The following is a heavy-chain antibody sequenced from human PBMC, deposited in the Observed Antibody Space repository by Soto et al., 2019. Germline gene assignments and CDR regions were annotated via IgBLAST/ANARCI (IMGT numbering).Heavy chain of an antibody. CDR3: VRDQGGYFDY. J-gene: IGHJ4*02. CDR2: INTDGSDT. V-gene: IGHV3-74*01. Sequence: GGSLRLSCAASGFTFSNYWMHWVRQAPGKGLVWVSHINTDGSDTHYADSVKGRFTISRDNAKNTLYLQMNSLRAEDTAVYYCVRDQGGYFDYWGRGTLVTVSS. D-gene: IGHD1-26*01. CDR1: GFTFSNYW.